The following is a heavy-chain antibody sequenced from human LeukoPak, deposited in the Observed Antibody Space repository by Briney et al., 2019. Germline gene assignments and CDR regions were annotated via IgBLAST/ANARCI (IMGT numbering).Heavy chain of an antibody. CDR1: GGSISSSSYY. CDR2: IYYSGST. Sequence: SETLSLTCTVSGGSISSSSYYWGWIRQPPGKGLEWVGSIYYSGSTYYNPSLKSRVTISVDTSKNQFSLKLSSVTAADTAVYYCARPYGSGSYYNPWGQGTLVTVSS. J-gene: IGHJ5*02. V-gene: IGHV4-39*01. CDR3: ARPYGSGSYYNP. D-gene: IGHD3-10*01.